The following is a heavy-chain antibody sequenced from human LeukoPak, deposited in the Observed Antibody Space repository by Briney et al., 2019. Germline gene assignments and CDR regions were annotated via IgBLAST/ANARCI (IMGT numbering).Heavy chain of an antibody. CDR3: ARGRRFPRSNQRAIVVVPAAMERYYYGMDV. Sequence: KTAESLSLTCAVYGVSFSAYCGSWIRQPPGKGLEWIGVITNIGSTNYNPSLTGRVTISVDTSKNQLSLKLSSVTAGDTDVYYCARGRRFPRSNQRAIVVVPAAMERYYYGMDVWGQGTTVTVSS. D-gene: IGHD2-2*01. V-gene: IGHV4-34*01. J-gene: IGHJ6*02. CDR2: ITNIGST. CDR1: GVSFSAYC.